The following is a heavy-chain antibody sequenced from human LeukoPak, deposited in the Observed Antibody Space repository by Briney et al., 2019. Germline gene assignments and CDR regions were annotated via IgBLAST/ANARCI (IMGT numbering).Heavy chain of an antibody. V-gene: IGHV3-11*01. CDR3: AKDFGGVGATKAFDY. J-gene: IGHJ4*02. D-gene: IGHD1-26*01. CDR2: ISSSGTTT. CDR1: GFTFSDYY. Sequence: GGSLRLSCAASGFTFSDYYMSWIRQAPGKGLEWVSYISSSGTTTYYADSVKGRFTISRDNSKNTLYLQMNSLRAEDTAVYYCAKDFGGVGATKAFDYWGQGTLVTVSS.